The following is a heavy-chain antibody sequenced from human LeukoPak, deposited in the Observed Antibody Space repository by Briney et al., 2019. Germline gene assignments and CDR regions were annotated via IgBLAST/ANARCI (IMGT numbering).Heavy chain of an antibody. V-gene: IGHV3-48*01. J-gene: IGHJ4*02. CDR3: ASEAPRPIKWERELILSYYFDF. Sequence: PGGSLRLSCAASGFTFSTYNMNWVRQAPGKGLEWVSYISSSSRTVYYADSVKGRFTIFRDNAKNSLHLQMNNLRAEDTAVYYCASEAPRPIKWERELILSYYFDFWGQGTLVTVSS. D-gene: IGHD1-7*01. CDR2: ISSSSRTV. CDR1: GFTFSTYN.